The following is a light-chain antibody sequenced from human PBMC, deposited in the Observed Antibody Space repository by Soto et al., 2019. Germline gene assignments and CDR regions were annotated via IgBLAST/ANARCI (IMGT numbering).Light chain of an antibody. CDR1: PTISSNN. CDR2: GTS. V-gene: IGKV3-20*01. Sequence: EIVLPQSPGTLSVSPGERATLSCRASPTISSNNFAWYQQKPGQAPSLLIYGTSSRATGIPDRCSGSGSGTDFSLTSSRLEPEDSAMYYCQQFGSWTFGQGTKVEI. CDR3: QQFGSWT. J-gene: IGKJ1*01.